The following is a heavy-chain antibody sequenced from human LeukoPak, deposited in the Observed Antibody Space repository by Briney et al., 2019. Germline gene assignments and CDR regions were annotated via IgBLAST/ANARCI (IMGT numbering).Heavy chain of an antibody. CDR2: IIPIFGTA. CDR1: GGTFSSYA. Sequence: ASVKVSCKASGGTFSSYAISWVRQAPGQGREWMGGIIPIFGTANYAQKFQGRVTITADESTSTAYMELSSLRSEDTAVYYCAREGYCSGGSCYSEYFQHWGQGTLVTVSS. V-gene: IGHV1-69*13. J-gene: IGHJ1*01. D-gene: IGHD2-15*01. CDR3: AREGYCSGGSCYSEYFQH.